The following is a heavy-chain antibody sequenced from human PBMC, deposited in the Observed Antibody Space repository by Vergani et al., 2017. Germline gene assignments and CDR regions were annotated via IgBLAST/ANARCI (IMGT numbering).Heavy chain of an antibody. V-gene: IGHV1-2*02. Sequence: QVQLVQSGAEVKKPGASVKVSCKASGYTFTGYYMHWVRQAPGQGLEWMGWINPNSGGTNYAQKLQGRVTMTTDTSTSTAYMELRSLRSDDTAVYYCARDDSAIAVAADYFDYWGQGTLVTVSS. CDR1: GYTFTGYY. D-gene: IGHD6-19*01. J-gene: IGHJ4*02. CDR2: INPNSGGT. CDR3: ARDDSAIAVAADYFDY.